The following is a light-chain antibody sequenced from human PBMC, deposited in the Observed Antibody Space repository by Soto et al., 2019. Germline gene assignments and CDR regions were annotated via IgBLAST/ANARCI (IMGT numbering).Light chain of an antibody. V-gene: IGLV2-8*01. CDR3: SSYAGSNNFV. Sequence: QSALTQPPSASRSPGQSVTISCTGTSSDVGGYNYVSWYQQHPGKAPKLMIYEVSNRPSGAPDRFSGSKSGNTASLTVSGLQAEDEADYYCSSYAGSNNFVFGTGTKVTVL. CDR2: EVS. J-gene: IGLJ1*01. CDR1: SSDVGGYNY.